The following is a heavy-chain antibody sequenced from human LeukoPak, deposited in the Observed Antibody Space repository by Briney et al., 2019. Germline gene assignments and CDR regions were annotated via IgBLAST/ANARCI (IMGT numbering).Heavy chain of an antibody. CDR1: GGSFSGYY. V-gene: IGHV4-34*01. CDR2: INHSGST. Sequence: PSETLSLTCAVYGGSFSGYYWSWIRQPPGKGLEWIGEINHSGSTDYNPSLKSRVTISVDTSKKQFSLKLSSVTAADTAVYYCVTYYFDSSGPKKNYWGQGTLVTVSS. J-gene: IGHJ4*02. CDR3: VTYYFDSSGPKKNY. D-gene: IGHD3-22*01.